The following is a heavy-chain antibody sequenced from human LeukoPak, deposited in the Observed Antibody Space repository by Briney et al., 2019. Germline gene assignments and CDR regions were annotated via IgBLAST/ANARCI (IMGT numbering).Heavy chain of an antibody. D-gene: IGHD1-26*01. CDR2: ISWNSGSI. J-gene: IGHJ4*02. CDR3: AKGTGRYWTFFDY. CDR1: GFTFDDYA. V-gene: IGHV3-9*01. Sequence: PGRSLRLSCAASGFTFDDYAMHWVRQGPGKGLEWVSGISWNSGSIDYVESVKGRFTISRDNAKNSLYLQMNSLRPEDTALYYCAKGTGRYWTFFDYWGRGTLVTVSS.